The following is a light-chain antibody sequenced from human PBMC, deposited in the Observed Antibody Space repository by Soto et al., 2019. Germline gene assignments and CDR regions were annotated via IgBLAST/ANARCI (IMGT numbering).Light chain of an antibody. Sequence: EMVLTQSPATLSLSPGERATLSCRASQSVSSSYLAWYQQKPGQAPRLLIYGASSRATGIPDRFSGSGSGTDFTLTISRLEPEDFAVYYCQQYGSSPFTFGPGTKVDIK. CDR3: QQYGSSPFT. CDR1: QSVSSSY. J-gene: IGKJ3*01. V-gene: IGKV3-20*01. CDR2: GAS.